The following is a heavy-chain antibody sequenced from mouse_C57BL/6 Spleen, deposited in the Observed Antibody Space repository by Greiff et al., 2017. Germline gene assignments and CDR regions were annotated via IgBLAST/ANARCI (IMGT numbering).Heavy chain of an antibody. CDR3: ARSGWLTPYSIDY. D-gene: IGHD1-1*02. CDR2: IYPGDGDT. CDR1: GYAFSSSW. J-gene: IGHJ4*01. V-gene: IGHV1-82*01. Sequence: QVQLQQPGPELVKPGASVKISCKASGYAFSSSWMNWVKQRPGKGLEWIGRIYPGDGDTTYNGKFKGKATLTADQSSSTAYMKLSSLTSDDSAVYFCARSGWLTPYSIDYWGQGTTVTVSS.